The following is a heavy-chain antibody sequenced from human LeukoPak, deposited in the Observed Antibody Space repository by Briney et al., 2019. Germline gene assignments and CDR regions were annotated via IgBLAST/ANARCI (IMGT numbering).Heavy chain of an antibody. D-gene: IGHD5-12*01. Sequence: SQTLSLTCAISGDSVSSKSAACNWIRQSPSRGLEWLGRTYYRSKWFNEYAVSEKSRISINPDTAKNQFSLQLNSVTPDDTAVYYCARLATKDGRDYWGQGTLVTVSS. CDR3: ARLATKDGRDY. CDR2: TYYRSKWFN. CDR1: GDSVSSKSAA. J-gene: IGHJ4*02. V-gene: IGHV6-1*01.